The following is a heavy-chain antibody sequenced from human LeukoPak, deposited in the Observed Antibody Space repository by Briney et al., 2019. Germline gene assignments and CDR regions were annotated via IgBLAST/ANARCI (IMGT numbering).Heavy chain of an antibody. CDR1: GFTFSSYW. Sequence: GGSLRLSCAASGFTFSSYWMTWVRQAPGKGLEWVANIKYDGSEKYYMDSVKGRFTISRDDAKNSLYLQMNSLRAEDTAVYYCARDGSREWPLGYWGQGTLVTVSS. J-gene: IGHJ4*02. V-gene: IGHV3-7*01. CDR2: IKYDGSEK. D-gene: IGHD3-10*01. CDR3: ARDGSREWPLGY.